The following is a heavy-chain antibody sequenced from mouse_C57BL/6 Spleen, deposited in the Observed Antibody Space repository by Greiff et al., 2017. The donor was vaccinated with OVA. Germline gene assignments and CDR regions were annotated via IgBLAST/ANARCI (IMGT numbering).Heavy chain of an antibody. Sequence: DVMLVESGGGLVKPGGSLKLSCAASGFTFSDYGMHWVRQAPEKGLEWVAYISSGSSTIYYADTVKGRFTISRDNAKNTLFLQMTSLRSEDTAMYYCARGYYYGSSSAWFAYWGQGTLVTVSA. D-gene: IGHD1-1*01. CDR2: ISSGSSTI. J-gene: IGHJ3*01. CDR3: ARGYYYGSSSAWFAY. CDR1: GFTFSDYG. V-gene: IGHV5-17*01.